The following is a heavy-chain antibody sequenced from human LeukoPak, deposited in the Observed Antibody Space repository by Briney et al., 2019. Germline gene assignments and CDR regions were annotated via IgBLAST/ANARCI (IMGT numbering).Heavy chain of an antibody. Sequence: GGSLRLSCAASGFTFSSYAMHWVRQAPGKGLEWVAGISYDGSNKYYADSVKGRFTISRDNSKNPLYLQMNSLRAEDTAVYYCARERRITMVRGVHWFDPWGQGTLVTVSS. CDR1: GFTFSSYA. CDR2: ISYDGSNK. J-gene: IGHJ5*02. D-gene: IGHD3-10*01. CDR3: ARERRITMVRGVHWFDP. V-gene: IGHV3-30*04.